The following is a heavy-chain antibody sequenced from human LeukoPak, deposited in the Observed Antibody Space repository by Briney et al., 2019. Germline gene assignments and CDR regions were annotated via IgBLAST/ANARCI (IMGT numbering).Heavy chain of an antibody. CDR2: INHSGST. CDR3: AREGPYSGYVDY. V-gene: IGHV4-34*01. D-gene: IGHD1-26*01. Sequence: SETLSLTCAVYGGSFSGYYWSWIRQPPGKGLEWIGEINHSGSTNYNPSLKSRVTISVDTSKNQFSLKLSSVTAADTAVYYCAREGPYSGYVDYWGQGTLVTVSS. J-gene: IGHJ4*02. CDR1: GGSFSGYY.